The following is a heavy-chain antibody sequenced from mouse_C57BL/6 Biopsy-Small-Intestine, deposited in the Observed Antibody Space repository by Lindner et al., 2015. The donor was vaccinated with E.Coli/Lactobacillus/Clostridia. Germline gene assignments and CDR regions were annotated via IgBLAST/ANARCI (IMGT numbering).Heavy chain of an antibody. CDR3: ARRGDYDYDYAMDY. J-gene: IGHJ4*01. CDR2: INPNYGTT. Sequence: VQLQESGAELVKPGASVKISCKASGYAFSSYWMNWVKQRPGKSFEWIGVINPNYGTTSYNQKFKGKATLTVDKSSSTAYMELNSLTSEDSAVYYCARRGDYDYDYAMDYWGQGTSVTVSS. CDR1: GYAFSSYW. D-gene: IGHD2-4*01. V-gene: IGHV1-39*01.